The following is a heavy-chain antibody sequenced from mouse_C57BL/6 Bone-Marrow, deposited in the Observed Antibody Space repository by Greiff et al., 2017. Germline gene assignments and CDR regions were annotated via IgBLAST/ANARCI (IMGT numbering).Heavy chain of an antibody. CDR2: IDPSDSYT. CDR1: GYTFTSYW. D-gene: IGHD3-1*01. J-gene: IGHJ2*01. CDR3: ARHSSGYVGY. V-gene: IGHV1-50*01. Sequence: VQLQQPGAELVKPGASVKLSCKASGYTFTSYWMQWVKQRPGQGLEWIGEIDPSDSYTNYNQKFKGKATLTVDTSSSTAYMQLSSLTSEDSAVYYCARHSSGYVGYGGQGTTLTVSS.